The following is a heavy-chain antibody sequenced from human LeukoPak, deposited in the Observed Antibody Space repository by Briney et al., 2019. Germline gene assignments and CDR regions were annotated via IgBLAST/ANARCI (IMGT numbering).Heavy chain of an antibody. CDR3: ARDRDSSGWYGAFDI. D-gene: IGHD6-19*01. J-gene: IGHJ3*02. Sequence: ASVKVSCKASGYTFTSYYMHWVRQAPGQGLEWMGIINPSGGSTSYAQKFQGRVTMTRDTSTSTVYMELSSLRSEDRAVYYCARDRDSSGWYGAFDIWGQGTMVTVSS. V-gene: IGHV1-46*01. CDR1: GYTFTSYY. CDR2: INPSGGST.